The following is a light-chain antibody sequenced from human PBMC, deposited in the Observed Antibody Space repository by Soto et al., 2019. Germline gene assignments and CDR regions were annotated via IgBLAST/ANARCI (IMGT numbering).Light chain of an antibody. Sequence: VLTQSPGTLSLSPGESATLSCRGSQSVSSSYLAWYQQKPGQAPRILIYGESSRATGIPDRLSGSGSGTDFNLTISRLEPEDFAVYYCQKYGSSPKTCGQGTKVDIK. CDR2: GES. CDR3: QKYGSSPKT. V-gene: IGKV3-20*01. CDR1: QSVSSSY. J-gene: IGKJ1*01.